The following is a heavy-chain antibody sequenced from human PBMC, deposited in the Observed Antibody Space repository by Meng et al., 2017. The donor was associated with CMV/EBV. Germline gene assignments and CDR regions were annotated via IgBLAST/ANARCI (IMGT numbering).Heavy chain of an antibody. J-gene: IGHJ2*01. Sequence: YDINWLRPATGQGLEWMGWMNPNSGNTGYAQKFQGRVTMTRNTSISTAYMELSSLRSEDTAVYYCARGRSAGVVVPAAIRGYWYFDLWGRGTLVTVSS. CDR3: ARGRSAGVVVPAAIRGYWYFDL. CDR2: MNPNSGNT. CDR1: YD. D-gene: IGHD2-2*02. V-gene: IGHV1-8*01.